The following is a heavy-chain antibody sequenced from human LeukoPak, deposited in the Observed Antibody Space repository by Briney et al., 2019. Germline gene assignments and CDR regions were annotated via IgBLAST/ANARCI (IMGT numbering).Heavy chain of an antibody. CDR2: IFYSGST. J-gene: IGHJ6*02. D-gene: IGHD3-16*02. CDR3: ARDNGAFGGVVALGGMDV. V-gene: IGHV4-61*01. CDR1: GGSISSSSYC. Sequence: SETLSLTCTVSGGSISSSSYCWGWIRQPPGKGLEWIGYIFYSGSTNYNPSLKSRVTVSVDTSKNQFSLKLSSVTAADSAVYYCARDNGAFGGVVALGGMDVWGQGTTVTVSS.